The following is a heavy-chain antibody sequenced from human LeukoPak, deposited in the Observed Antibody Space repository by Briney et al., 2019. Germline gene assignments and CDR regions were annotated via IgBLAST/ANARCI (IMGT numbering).Heavy chain of an antibody. Sequence: SETLSLTCAVYGGSFSGYYWSWIRQPPGKGLEWIGEINHSGSTNYNPSLKSRVTISVDTSKNQFSLKLSSVTAADTAVYYCASGSTVTYSYYFDYWGQGTLVAVSS. D-gene: IGHD4-17*01. J-gene: IGHJ4*02. V-gene: IGHV4-34*01. CDR2: INHSGST. CDR1: GGSFSGYY. CDR3: ASGSTVTYSYYFDY.